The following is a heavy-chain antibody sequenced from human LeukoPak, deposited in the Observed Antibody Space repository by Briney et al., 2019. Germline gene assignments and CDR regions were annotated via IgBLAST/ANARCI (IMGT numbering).Heavy chain of an antibody. Sequence: GGSLRLSCAASGFTFSSYGMHWVRQAPGKGLEWMTFIRYDGSNKYYADSVKGRFTISRDNSKNTLYLQMNSLRAEDTAVYYCARSGRSSWYRFRYYYMDVWGKGTTVTISS. CDR2: IRYDGSNK. D-gene: IGHD6-13*01. CDR3: ARSGRSSWYRFRYYYMDV. J-gene: IGHJ6*03. V-gene: IGHV3-30*02. CDR1: GFTFSSYG.